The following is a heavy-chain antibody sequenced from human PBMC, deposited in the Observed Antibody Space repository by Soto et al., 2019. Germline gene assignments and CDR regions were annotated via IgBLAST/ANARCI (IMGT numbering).Heavy chain of an antibody. CDR3: AKFVSSYVIAEAGTGNWFDP. J-gene: IGHJ5*02. V-gene: IGHV3-23*01. Sequence: GGSLRLSCAASGFTFSSYAMSWVRQAPGKGLEWVSAISGSGGSTYYADSVKGRFTISRDNSKNTLYLQMNSLRAEDTAVYYCAKFVSSYVIAEAGTGNWFDPWGQGTLVTVSS. CDR1: GFTFSSYA. D-gene: IGHD6-19*01. CDR2: ISGSGGST.